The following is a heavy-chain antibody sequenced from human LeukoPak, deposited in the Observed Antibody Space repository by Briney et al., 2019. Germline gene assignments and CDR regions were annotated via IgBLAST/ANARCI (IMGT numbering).Heavy chain of an antibody. Sequence: GASVKVSCKASGGTFSSYTISWVRQAPGQGLEWMGRIIPILGIANYAQKFQGRVTITTDESTSTAYMELSSLRSEDTAVYYCARERLQSPKYYFDYWGQGTLVTVSS. D-gene: IGHD5-24*01. CDR3: ARERLQSPKYYFDY. J-gene: IGHJ4*02. V-gene: IGHV1-69*16. CDR1: GGTFSSYT. CDR2: IIPILGIA.